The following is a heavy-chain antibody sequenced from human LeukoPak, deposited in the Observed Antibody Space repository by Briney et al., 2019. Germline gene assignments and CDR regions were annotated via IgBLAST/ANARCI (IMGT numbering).Heavy chain of an antibody. CDR3: AKDWGTTSGWFDT. CDR2: ISGSGGNT. Sequence: GASLRLSCAASGFTFSSDSMSWVRQAPGKGLEWVSGISGSGGNTYYADSVKGRFTISRVNSKNTLFVQMNSLRVEDTAVYYCAKDWGTTSGWFDTWGQGTLVTVSS. CDR1: GFTFSSDS. D-gene: IGHD2-2*01. J-gene: IGHJ5*02. V-gene: IGHV3-23*01.